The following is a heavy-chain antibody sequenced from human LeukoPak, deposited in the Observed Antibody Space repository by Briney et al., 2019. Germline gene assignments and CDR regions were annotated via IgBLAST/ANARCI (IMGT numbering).Heavy chain of an antibody. CDR3: ARGVTSGMTTVTFWFDP. Sequence: ASVKVSCKASGYTFTSYDINWVRQATGQGLEWMGWISAYNGNTNYAQKFQGRVTITADESTSTAYMELSSLRSEDTAVYYCARGVTSGMTTVTFWFDPWGQGTLVTVSS. D-gene: IGHD4-17*01. V-gene: IGHV1-18*01. J-gene: IGHJ5*02. CDR1: GYTFTSYD. CDR2: ISAYNGNT.